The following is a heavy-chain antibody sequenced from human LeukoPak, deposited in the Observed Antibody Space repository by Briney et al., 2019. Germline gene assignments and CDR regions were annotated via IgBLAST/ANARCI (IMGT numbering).Heavy chain of an antibody. CDR1: GYTFTNYY. CDR3: ALEVMHYGSGSYLDY. J-gene: IGHJ4*02. Sequence: ASVKVSCKASGYTFTNYYIHWVRQAPGQGLEWMGLINPGGDNTDYAQNFQGRVTMTRDTSTSTVYMGLRSLRSDDTAVYYCALEVMHYGSGSYLDYWGQGTLVTVSS. CDR2: INPGGDNT. D-gene: IGHD3-10*01. V-gene: IGHV1-46*01.